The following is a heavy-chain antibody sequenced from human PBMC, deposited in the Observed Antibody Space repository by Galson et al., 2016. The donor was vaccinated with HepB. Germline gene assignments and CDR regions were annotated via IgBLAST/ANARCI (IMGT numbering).Heavy chain of an antibody. J-gene: IGHJ6*02. Sequence: SETLSLTCAVSGGSISSSNWWSWVRQTPGKGLEWIGEIHHSGSANYDPSVKSRVTISVDKSKNQVSLKMSFVTAADRAVYYCARMVYSSTSDYYYYGMDVWGQGTTVTVSS. D-gene: IGHD6-6*01. V-gene: IGHV4-4*02. CDR2: IHHSGSA. CDR3: ARMVYSSTSDYYYYGMDV. CDR1: GGSISSSNW.